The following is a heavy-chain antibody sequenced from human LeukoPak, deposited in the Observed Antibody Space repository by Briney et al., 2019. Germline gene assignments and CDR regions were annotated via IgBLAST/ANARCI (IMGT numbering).Heavy chain of an antibody. CDR1: GGPISGYY. CDR3: AKQPYGRDWFDP. CDR2: FYYSGIT. J-gene: IGHJ5*02. Sequence: PSETLSLTCTVSGGPISGYYWSWIRQAPGKGLEWIGNFYYSGITNYNPSLKSRVTILVDTAKSQFSLKLSSVTATDTAFYYCAKQPYGRDWFDPWGQGTLVTVSS. V-gene: IGHV4-59*08. D-gene: IGHD3-10*01.